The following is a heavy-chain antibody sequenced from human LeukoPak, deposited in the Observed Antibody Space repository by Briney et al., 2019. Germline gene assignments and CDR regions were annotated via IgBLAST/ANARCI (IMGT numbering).Heavy chain of an antibody. V-gene: IGHV3-23*01. CDR2: ISGSGGST. CDR1: GFTFSSYT. CDR3: AKDLGGSYNWNLGY. J-gene: IGHJ4*02. Sequence: PGGSLRLSCAASGFTFSSYTMSWVRQAPGKGLEWVSAISGSGGSTYYADSVKGRFTISRDNSKNTLYLQMNSLRAEDTAVYYCAKDLGGSYNWNLGYWGQGTLDTVSS. D-gene: IGHD1-20*01.